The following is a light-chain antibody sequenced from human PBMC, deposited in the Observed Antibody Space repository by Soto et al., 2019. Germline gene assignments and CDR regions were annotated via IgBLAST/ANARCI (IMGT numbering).Light chain of an antibody. V-gene: IGKV1-39*01. CDR2: AAS. Sequence: VQMTQSPSSLSASLGDKVTIXCKASQNISDYLQWHQQKQARAPKLLIYAASSLQSGAPSRFSGSGSATDFTLTISSLQPEDFATYYRQQSYSTPWTFGQGTKVDI. CDR3: QQSYSTPWT. J-gene: IGKJ1*01. CDR1: QNISDY.